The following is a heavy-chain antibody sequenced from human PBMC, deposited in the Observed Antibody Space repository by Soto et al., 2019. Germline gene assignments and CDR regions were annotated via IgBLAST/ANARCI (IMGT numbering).Heavy chain of an antibody. CDR2: INPGDSNI. D-gene: IGHD3-22*01. CDR3: ERRPNYFDNTRH. V-gene: IGHV5-51*01. J-gene: IGHJ4*02. Sequence: GSLKISCKGSGDSFTNSWIGWVRQMPGKGLEWMGIINPGDSNISYSPSFQGQVTLSANKSTNTAYLQWSSLKASDTAMYYCERRPNYFDNTRHWGPEALVAISS. CDR1: GDSFTNSW.